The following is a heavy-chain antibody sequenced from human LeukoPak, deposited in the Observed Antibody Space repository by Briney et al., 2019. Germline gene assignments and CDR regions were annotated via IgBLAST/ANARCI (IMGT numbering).Heavy chain of an antibody. D-gene: IGHD6-6*01. J-gene: IGHJ6*03. CDR2: MNPNSGNT. CDR3: ATTSKLDLAIGARRGYHYYYMDV. CDR1: GYTFTSYD. V-gene: IGHV1-8*01. Sequence: ASVKVSCKASGYTFTSYDINWVRQATGQGLEWMGWMNPNSGNTGYAQKFEGRVTITRNTSISTAYMELSSLRSEDTAVYYCATTSKLDLAIGARRGYHYYYMDVWGKGTTVTVSS.